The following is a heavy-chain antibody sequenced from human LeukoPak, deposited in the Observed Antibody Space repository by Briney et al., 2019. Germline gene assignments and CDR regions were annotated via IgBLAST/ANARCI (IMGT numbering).Heavy chain of an antibody. V-gene: IGHV3-30-3*01. CDR1: GFTFSSYW. Sequence: GGSLRLSCAASGFTFSSYWMSWVRLAPGKGLEWVAVISYDGSNKYYADSVKGRFTISRDNSKNTLYLQMNSLRAEDTAVYYCATPSPGYSSSTTRWGQGTLVTVSS. D-gene: IGHD6-13*01. CDR3: ATPSPGYSSSTTR. J-gene: IGHJ4*02. CDR2: ISYDGSNK.